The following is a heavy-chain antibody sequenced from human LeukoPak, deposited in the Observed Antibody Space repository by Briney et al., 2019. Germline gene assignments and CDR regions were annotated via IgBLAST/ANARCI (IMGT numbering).Heavy chain of an antibody. D-gene: IGHD3-3*01. CDR1: GFTFRNYA. Sequence: GGSLRLSCAASGFTFRNYAMNWVRQAPGKGLEWVSTVNTNGGSTYYAASVKGRFTVSRDNSANTLSLQMNSLRAEDTAVYYCARAGGYYDFWSGYPDAFDIWGQGTMVTVSS. CDR2: VNTNGGST. V-gene: IGHV3-23*01. CDR3: ARAGGYYDFWSGYPDAFDI. J-gene: IGHJ3*02.